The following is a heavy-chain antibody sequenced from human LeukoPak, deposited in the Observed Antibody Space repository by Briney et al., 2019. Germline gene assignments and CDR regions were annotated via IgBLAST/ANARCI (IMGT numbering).Heavy chain of an antibody. CDR1: GFTFSSYW. CDR3: ARHYDSTAYSLDY. CDR2: IKQDGSQK. Sequence: PGGSLRLSCAASGFTFSSYWMSWVRQAPRKGLEWVANIKQDGSQKFYLDSVKGRFTISRDNAKESLFLQMNSLRAEDTAVYYCARHYDSTAYSLDYWGQGTLVTVSS. J-gene: IGHJ4*02. D-gene: IGHD3-22*01. V-gene: IGHV3-7*01.